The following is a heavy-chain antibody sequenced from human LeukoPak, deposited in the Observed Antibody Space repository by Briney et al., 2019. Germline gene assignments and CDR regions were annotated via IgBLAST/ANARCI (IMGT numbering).Heavy chain of an antibody. Sequence: ASVKVSCKASGYSFTRYYMHWVRQAPGQGLEWMGWINHNSGGTHYAQKFQGRVTMTRDTSISTAYMELSRLRSDDTAVYYCARDHDVVVLVVWGEGTTVTVSS. CDR1: GYSFTRYY. CDR2: INHNSGGT. CDR3: ARDHDVVVLVV. J-gene: IGHJ6*04. D-gene: IGHD2-2*01. V-gene: IGHV1-2*02.